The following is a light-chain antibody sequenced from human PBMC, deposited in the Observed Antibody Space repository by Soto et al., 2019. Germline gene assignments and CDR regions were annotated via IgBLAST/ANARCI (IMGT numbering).Light chain of an antibody. CDR2: EGN. CDR3: CSYTGCSTS. V-gene: IGLV2-23*01. CDR1: SSDVGSYNL. Sequence: QSALTQPASVSGSPGQSITMSCAGASSDVGSYNLVSWYQQYPGKAPKLIIYEGNKRPSGVSNRFSGSGSGNTASLTISGLQAEDAADYYCCSYTGCSTSFGGGTKLTVL. J-gene: IGLJ3*02.